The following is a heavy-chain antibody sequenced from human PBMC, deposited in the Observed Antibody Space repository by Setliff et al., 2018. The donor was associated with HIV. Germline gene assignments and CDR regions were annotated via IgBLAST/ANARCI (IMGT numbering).Heavy chain of an antibody. J-gene: IGHJ4*02. Sequence: GGSLRLSCEASGFTVSSNYMSWVRQAPGKGLEWVSVIYSGGSTYYADSVKGRFTISRDNSKNTLYLQMNSLGPEDTAVYYCARARTGVTMVRGAMSFWGQGTLVTVSS. CDR2: IYSGGST. D-gene: IGHD3-10*01. CDR1: GFTVSSNY. CDR3: ARARTGVTMVRGAMSF. V-gene: IGHV3-53*05.